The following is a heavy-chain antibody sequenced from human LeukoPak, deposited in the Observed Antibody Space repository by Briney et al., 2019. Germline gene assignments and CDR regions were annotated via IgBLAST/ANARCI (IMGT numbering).Heavy chain of an antibody. CDR1: GGSISSGSYY. D-gene: IGHD2-21*02. V-gene: IGHV4-61*02. Sequence: SETLSLTCTVSGGSISSGSYYWSWIRQPAGKGLEWIGRIYTSGSTNYNPSLKSRVTISVDTSKNQFSLKLSSVTAADTAVYYCARENIVVVTADRGYYYYYMDVWGKGTTVTISS. CDR2: IYTSGST. J-gene: IGHJ6*03. CDR3: ARENIVVVTADRGYYYYYMDV.